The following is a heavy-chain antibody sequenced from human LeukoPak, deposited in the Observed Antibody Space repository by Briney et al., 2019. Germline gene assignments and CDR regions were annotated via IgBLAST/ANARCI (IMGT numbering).Heavy chain of an antibody. CDR3: AKDRHDSGYDWGCIFDY. V-gene: IGHV3-23*01. Sequence: GGSLRLSCAASGFTFSTYAMSWVRQAPGKGLEWVSAISDSGGTTYYADSVKGRFTISRYNSKNTLYLQMSSLRAEDTAVYYCAKDRHDSGYDWGCIFDYWGQGTLVTVSS. D-gene: IGHD5-12*01. J-gene: IGHJ4*02. CDR1: GFTFSTYA. CDR2: ISDSGGTT.